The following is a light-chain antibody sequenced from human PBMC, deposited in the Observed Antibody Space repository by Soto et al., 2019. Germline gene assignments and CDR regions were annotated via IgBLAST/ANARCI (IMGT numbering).Light chain of an antibody. CDR3: QQYNNWPWT. CDR2: GAS. CDR1: QSVSSN. Sequence: VVTHSPAILSVSQAERATLSARASQSVSSNLAWYQQKPGQAPRRLIYGASTRATGIPARFSGSGSGTEFTLTISSLQSEDFAVYYCQQYNNWPWTFGQGTKVDI. V-gene: IGKV3-15*01. J-gene: IGKJ1*01.